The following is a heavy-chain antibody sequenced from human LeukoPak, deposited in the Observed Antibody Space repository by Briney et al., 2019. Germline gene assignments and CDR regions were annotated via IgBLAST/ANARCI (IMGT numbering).Heavy chain of an antibody. J-gene: IGHJ4*02. V-gene: IGHV3-21*01. CDR1: GFTFSSYS. CDR3: ARDFTDSSGPLDY. D-gene: IGHD6-19*01. CDR2: ISSSSSYI. Sequence: GGSLRLSCAAPGFTFSSYSMNWVRQAPGKGLEWVSSISSSSSYIYYADSVKGRFTISRDNAKNSLYLQMNSLRAEDTAVYYCARDFTDSSGPLDYWGQGTLVTVSS.